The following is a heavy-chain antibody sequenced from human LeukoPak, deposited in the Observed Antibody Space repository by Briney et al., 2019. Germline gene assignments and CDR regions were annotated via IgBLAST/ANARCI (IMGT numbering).Heavy chain of an antibody. D-gene: IGHD1-7*01. CDR3: WRGVKNYYFEY. V-gene: IGHV3-66*01. Sequence: TGGSLRLSCAASGFTVSSNYMSWVRQAPGGGREWVSVIYSGGSTYYADSVKGRFTISRDNSKKTLYPQMNSLGGDDTGVFYCWRGVKNYYFEYWGGGTLVTV. CDR1: GFTVSSNY. J-gene: IGHJ4*02. CDR2: IYSGGST.